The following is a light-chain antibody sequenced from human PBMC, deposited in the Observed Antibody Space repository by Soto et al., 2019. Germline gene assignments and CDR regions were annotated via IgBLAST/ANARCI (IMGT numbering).Light chain of an antibody. CDR3: QQYGSSAWT. CDR1: QSVSSSY. Sequence: EIVLTQSPGTLSLSPGERAPLSCRSSQSVSSSYVTWYQHKPGQAPRLLIYGASSRATGIPDRFSGSGSGTDFTLPISRLEPEDFAVYYCQQYGSSAWTFGQGTKVEIK. V-gene: IGKV3-20*01. CDR2: GAS. J-gene: IGKJ1*01.